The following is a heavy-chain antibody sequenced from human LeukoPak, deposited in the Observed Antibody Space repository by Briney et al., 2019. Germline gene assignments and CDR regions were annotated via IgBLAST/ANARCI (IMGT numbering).Heavy chain of an antibody. D-gene: IGHD1-14*01. V-gene: IGHV3-7*01. J-gene: IGHJ4*02. CDR3: ARDPLTQNDY. CDR2: IKQDGNEK. CDR1: GFTFSSYA. Sequence: PGGSLRLSCAASGFTFSSYAMSWVRQAPGKGLEWVANIKQDGNEKYYVDSVKGRFTISRDNAKNSLYLQMNSLRAEDTAVYYCARDPLTQNDYWGLGTLVTVSS.